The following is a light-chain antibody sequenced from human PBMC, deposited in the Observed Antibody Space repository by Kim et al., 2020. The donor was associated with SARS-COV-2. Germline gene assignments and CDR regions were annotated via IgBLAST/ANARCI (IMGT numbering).Light chain of an antibody. CDR3: QAWDSSTAKGV. CDR1: KLGDKY. V-gene: IGLV3-1*01. Sequence: SYELTQPPSVSVSPGQTASITCSGDKLGDKYACWYQQKPGQSPVLVIYQDSKRPSGIPERFSGSNSGNTATLTISGTQAMDEAVYYCQAWDSSTAKGVFG. CDR2: QDS. J-gene: IGLJ3*02.